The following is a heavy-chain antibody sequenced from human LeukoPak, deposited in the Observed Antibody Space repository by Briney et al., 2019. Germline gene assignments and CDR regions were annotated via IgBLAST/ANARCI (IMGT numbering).Heavy chain of an antibody. CDR1: GFTFSGSA. J-gene: IGHJ3*02. CDR2: IRSKANSYAT. CDR3: TNLIAAAGNDAFDI. D-gene: IGHD6-13*01. Sequence: GGSLRLSCAASGFTFSGSAMHWVRQASRKGLEWVGRIRSKANSYATAYAASVKGRFTISRDDSKNTAYLQMNSLKTEDTAVYYCTNLIAAAGNDAFDIWGQGTMVTVSS. V-gene: IGHV3-73*01.